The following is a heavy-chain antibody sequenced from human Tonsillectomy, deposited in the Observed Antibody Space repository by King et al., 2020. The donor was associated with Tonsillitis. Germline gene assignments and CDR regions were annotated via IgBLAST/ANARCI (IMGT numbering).Heavy chain of an antibody. J-gene: IGHJ4*02. Sequence: QLVQSGAEVKKPGASVKVSCKASGYTFTGYYIHWVRQAPGQGLEWMGWINDNSGGTNCAQKFQGRVTMTRDTSISTAYMELSRLTSDDTAVYYCARGPKVTFFYFDYCGQGTLVPVSS. CDR3: ARGPKVTFFYFDY. CDR1: GYTFTGYY. V-gene: IGHV1-2*02. CDR2: INDNSGGT. D-gene: IGHD4-17*01.